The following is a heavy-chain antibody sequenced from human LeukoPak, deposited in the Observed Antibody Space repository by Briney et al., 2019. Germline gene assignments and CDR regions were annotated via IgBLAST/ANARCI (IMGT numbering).Heavy chain of an antibody. V-gene: IGHV3-49*04. D-gene: IGHD2-2*01. CDR2: IRSKPYGGTT. J-gene: IGHJ6*03. CDR1: GFTFGDYA. CDR3: TKFAGKEGSSFTFYYYYSYMDV. Sequence: GGSLRLSCTASGFTFGDYAMNWVRQAPGKGLEWVGFIRSKPYGGTTEYAASVKGRFTISRDDSKSIAYLKMNSLKTEDTAVYYCTKFAGKEGSSFTFYYYYSYMDVWGKGTTVTISS.